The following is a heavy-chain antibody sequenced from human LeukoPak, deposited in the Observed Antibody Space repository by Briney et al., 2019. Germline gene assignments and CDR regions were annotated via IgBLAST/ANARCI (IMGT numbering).Heavy chain of an antibody. CDR3: ARDRIQLWLDAFDI. J-gene: IGHJ3*02. Sequence: GGSLRLSCAAPGFTFSSYSMNWVRQAPGKGLEWVSSISSSSSYIYYADSVKGRFTISRDNAKNSLYLQMNSLRAEDTAVYYCARDRIQLWLDAFDIWGQGTMVTVSS. CDR1: GFTFSSYS. CDR2: ISSSSSYI. D-gene: IGHD5-18*01. V-gene: IGHV3-21*01.